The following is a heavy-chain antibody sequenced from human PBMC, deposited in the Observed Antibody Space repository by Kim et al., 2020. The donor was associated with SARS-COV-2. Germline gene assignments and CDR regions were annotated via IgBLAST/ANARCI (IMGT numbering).Heavy chain of an antibody. Sequence: SETLSLTCAVYGGSFSGYYWSWIRQPPGKGLEWIGEINHSGSTNYNPSLKSRVTISVDTSKNQFSLKLSSVTAADTAVYYCARGRGCWYWGQGTLVTVSS. V-gene: IGHV4-34*01. J-gene: IGHJ4*02. CDR2: INHSGST. CDR3: ARGRGCWY. CDR1: GGSFSGYY.